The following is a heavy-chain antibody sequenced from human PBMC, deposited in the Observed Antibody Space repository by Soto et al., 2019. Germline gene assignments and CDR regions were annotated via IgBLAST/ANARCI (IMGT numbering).Heavy chain of an antibody. D-gene: IGHD3-9*01. J-gene: IGHJ5*02. Sequence: PSETLSLTCTVSGGSISSGGYYWSWIRQHPGKGLEWIGYIYYSGSTYYNPSLKSRVTISVDTSKNQFSLKLSSVTAADTAVYYCARDQSPPFEGFDPWGQGTQVTVSS. V-gene: IGHV4-31*03. CDR3: ARDQSPPFEGFDP. CDR1: GGSISSGGYY. CDR2: IYYSGST.